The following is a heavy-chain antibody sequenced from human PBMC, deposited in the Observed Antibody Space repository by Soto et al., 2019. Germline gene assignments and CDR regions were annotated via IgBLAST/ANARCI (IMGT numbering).Heavy chain of an antibody. J-gene: IGHJ6*03. D-gene: IGHD1-20*01. CDR1: GDTLKTFD. Sequence: QVQLVQSGAEVKRPGASVKVSCKASGDTLKTFDVSWVRQAPGQGPEWMAWITTHNGDTNFAQKFRGRVSLTADTSAATAFMELRNLRSDDTGVYFCASFNFTGTGDNYYYYMDVWGQGTTVTVS. CDR3: ASFNFTGTGDNYYYYMDV. V-gene: IGHV1-18*04. CDR2: ITTHNGDT.